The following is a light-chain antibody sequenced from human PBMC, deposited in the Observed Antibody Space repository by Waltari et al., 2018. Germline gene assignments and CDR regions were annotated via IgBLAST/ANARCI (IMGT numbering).Light chain of an antibody. V-gene: IGKV3-15*01. Sequence: ELVMTQSPATLSVSPGERASLSCRASQSVSSKLAWYQQTPSQSPRLLIYDASTRAAGIPGRLSGSGSGTEFTLTISSLQSEDFAIYYCQQYNIWPWTFGQGTKVDIK. J-gene: IGKJ1*01. CDR2: DAS. CDR3: QQYNIWPWT. CDR1: QSVSSK.